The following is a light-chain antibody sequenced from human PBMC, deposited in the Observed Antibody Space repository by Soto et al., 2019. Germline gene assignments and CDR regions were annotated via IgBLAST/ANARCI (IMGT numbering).Light chain of an antibody. CDR2: SAS. J-gene: IGKJ2*01. CDR1: QSISTE. Sequence: EIVMTQSPANLSVSPGERATLSCRASQSISTELAWYQQKPGQPPRLLIYSASTRATGVPARFTGSGSGSECTLTISGLQSEDFAVYYCQQGHNWPLTFGQGTRLEI. V-gene: IGKV3-15*01. CDR3: QQGHNWPLT.